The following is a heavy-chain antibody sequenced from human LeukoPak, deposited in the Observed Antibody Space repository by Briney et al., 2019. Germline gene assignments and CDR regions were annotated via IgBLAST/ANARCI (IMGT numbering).Heavy chain of an antibody. V-gene: IGHV3-21*01. CDR3: ARGIADYFDY. D-gene: IGHD6-13*01. Sequence: PGGSLRLSCAASGFTFSSYSMNWVRQAPGKGLEWVSSISSSSSYIYYANSVKGRFTISRDNAKNSLYLQMNSLRAEDTAVYYCARGIADYFDYWGQGTLVTVSS. CDR2: ISSSSSYI. CDR1: GFTFSSYS. J-gene: IGHJ4*02.